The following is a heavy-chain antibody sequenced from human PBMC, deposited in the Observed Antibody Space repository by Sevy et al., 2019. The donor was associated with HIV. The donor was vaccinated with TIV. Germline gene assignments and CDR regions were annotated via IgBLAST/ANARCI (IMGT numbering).Heavy chain of an antibody. CDR3: ARAGRLDYYDSSGFDY. J-gene: IGHJ4*02. Sequence: SETLSLTCAVYGGSFSGYYWSWIRQPPGKGLEWIGEINHSGSTNYNPSLKSRVTISVDTSKNQFYLKLSSVTAADTAVYYCARAGRLDYYDSSGFDYWGQGTLVTVSS. V-gene: IGHV4-34*01. CDR2: INHSGST. D-gene: IGHD3-22*01. CDR1: GGSFSGYY.